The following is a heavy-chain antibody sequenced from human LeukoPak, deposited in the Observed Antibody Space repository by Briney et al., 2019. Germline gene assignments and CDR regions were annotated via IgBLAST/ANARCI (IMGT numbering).Heavy chain of an antibody. J-gene: IGHJ4*02. CDR2: ISTSGDII. D-gene: IGHD3-10*01. Sequence: GGSLRLSCAASGFTFTDHYISWIRQAPGKGLEWVSYISTSGDIIDYADSVKGRFTISRDNAKNSVYLQMNSLRAEDTAVYYCARDPSITMVRGVAPDYWGQGTLVTVSS. CDR3: ARDPSITMVRGVAPDY. CDR1: GFTFTDHY. V-gene: IGHV3-11*04.